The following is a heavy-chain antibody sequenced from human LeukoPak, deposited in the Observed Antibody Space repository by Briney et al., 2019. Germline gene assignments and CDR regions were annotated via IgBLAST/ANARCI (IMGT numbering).Heavy chain of an antibody. Sequence: PSQTLSLTCAISGDRVSSNSAAWNWIRQSPSRGLEWLGRTYYRSDWYSDYAVSVKSRVSITPDTAKNQFSLQLNSVTPEDTAIYYYAREGSYFDYWGQGTLVTVSS. CDR3: AREGSYFDY. V-gene: IGHV6-1*01. J-gene: IGHJ4*02. CDR2: TYYRSDWYS. CDR1: GDRVSSNSAA.